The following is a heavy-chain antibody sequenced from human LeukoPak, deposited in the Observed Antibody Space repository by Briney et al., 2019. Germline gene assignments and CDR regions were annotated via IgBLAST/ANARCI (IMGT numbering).Heavy chain of an antibody. CDR3: ATASDSGYYYIGV. J-gene: IGHJ6*03. Sequence: PGWSLRLSCAASGFTFDDYAMHWVRQVPGKGLEWVSLITWDGGDTYYGDSVRGRFTISRDNSKNFLYLQMNSLRPEDTAVYYCATASDSGYYYIGVWGKGTTVTVSS. CDR1: GFTFDDYA. CDR2: ITWDGGDT. D-gene: IGHD4/OR15-4a*01. V-gene: IGHV3-43D*03.